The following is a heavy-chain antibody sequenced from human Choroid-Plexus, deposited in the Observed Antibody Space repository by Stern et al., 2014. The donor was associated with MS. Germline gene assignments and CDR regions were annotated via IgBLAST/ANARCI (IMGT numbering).Heavy chain of an antibody. CDR2: IYHTGSV. CDR3: AREGEYCSGSRCYPFLDY. CDR1: GGSLRSYY. V-gene: IGHV4-59*01. J-gene: IGHJ4*02. D-gene: IGHD2-15*01. Sequence: QVQLKESGPGLVKPSETLSLTCTVSGGSLRSYYWNWIRQAPGKGLEWLGFIYHTGSVNYNPSLSSRVAMSVDTSKNQFSLTVSSVTAADTAVYYCAREGEYCSGSRCYPFLDYWGQGTLVTVSS.